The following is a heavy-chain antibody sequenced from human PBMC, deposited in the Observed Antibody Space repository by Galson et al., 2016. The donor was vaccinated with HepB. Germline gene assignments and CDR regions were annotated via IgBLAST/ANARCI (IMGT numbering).Heavy chain of an antibody. Sequence: SLRLSCAASGLTFSNYWMNWVRQAPGKGLEWVANIKQDGSEKYYVDSVKGRFTISRDNAKNSLYLQMNSLRAEDTAVYYCARHSSLYDFWYPNATFDYWGQGTLVTVSS. V-gene: IGHV3-7*03. CDR2: IKQDGSEK. D-gene: IGHD3-3*01. CDR3: ARHSSLYDFWYPNATFDY. J-gene: IGHJ4*02. CDR1: GLTFSNYW.